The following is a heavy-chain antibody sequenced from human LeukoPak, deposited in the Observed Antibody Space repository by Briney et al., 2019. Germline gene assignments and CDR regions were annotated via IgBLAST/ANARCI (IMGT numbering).Heavy chain of an antibody. Sequence: SGPTLVKPTQTLTLTCTFSGFSLSTTGVGVGWIRQPPGKALECLGILYWDDDKRYSPSLKNRLTITKDPSKNQVVLMMTNMGPVDTATYYCARKLWGRGTFSTYDYWGQGALVTVSS. D-gene: IGHD2-21*01. V-gene: IGHV2-5*02. CDR1: GFSLSTTGVG. CDR2: LYWDDDK. J-gene: IGHJ4*02. CDR3: ARKLWGRGTFSTYDY.